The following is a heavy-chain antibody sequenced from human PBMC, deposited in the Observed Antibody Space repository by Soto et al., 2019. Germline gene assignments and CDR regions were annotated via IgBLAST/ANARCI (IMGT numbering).Heavy chain of an antibody. CDR1: GGSIISGDYY. CDR2: IYYSGST. J-gene: IGHJ5*02. V-gene: IGHV4-30-4*01. CDR3: ARRRDGYNYWFDP. D-gene: IGHD5-12*01. Sequence: SETLSLTCTVSGGSIISGDYYWSWIRQPPGKGLEWIGYIYYSGSTYYNPSLKSRLTISVDTSKKQFSLKLSSVTAADTAVYYCARRRDGYNYWFDPWGQGTLVHRLL.